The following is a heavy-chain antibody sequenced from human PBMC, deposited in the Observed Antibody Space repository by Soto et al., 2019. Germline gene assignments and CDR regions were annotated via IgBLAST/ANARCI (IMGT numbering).Heavy chain of an antibody. CDR1: GFTFSSYS. CDR2: ISSSSSYI. D-gene: IGHD2-15*01. J-gene: IGHJ4*02. V-gene: IGHV3-21*01. CDR3: ARGPINYCSGGSCYSVDY. Sequence: PGGSLRLSCAASGFTFSSYSMNWVRQAPGKGLEWVSSISSSSSYIYYADSVKGRFTISRDNAKNSLYLQMNSLRAEDTAVYYCARGPINYCSGGSCYSVDYWGQGTLVTVSS.